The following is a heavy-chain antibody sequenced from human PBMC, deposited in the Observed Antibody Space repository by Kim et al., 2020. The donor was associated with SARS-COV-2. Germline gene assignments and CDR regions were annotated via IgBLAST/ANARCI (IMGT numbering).Heavy chain of an antibody. CDR1: GGSISSSSYY. CDR3: VRRGLGYCSGGSCYSTDY. Sequence: SETLSLTCTVSGGSISSSSYYWGWIRQPPGKGLEWIGSIYYSGSTYYNPSLKSRVTISVDTSKNQFSLKLSSVTAADTAVYYCVRRGLGYCSGGSCYSTDYWGQGTLVTVSS. J-gene: IGHJ4*02. CDR2: IYYSGST. D-gene: IGHD2-15*01. V-gene: IGHV4-39*01.